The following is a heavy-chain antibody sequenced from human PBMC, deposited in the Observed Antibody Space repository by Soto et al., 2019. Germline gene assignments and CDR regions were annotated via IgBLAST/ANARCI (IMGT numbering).Heavy chain of an antibody. CDR2: INPSGGST. J-gene: IGHJ6*02. V-gene: IGHV1-46*01. D-gene: IGHD2-2*01. CDR1: GYTFTSYY. CDR3: ARDTRCSSTSCYAPHYYYYYGMDV. Sequence: ASVKVSCKASGYTFTSYYMHWVRQAPGQGLEWMGIINPSGGSTSYAQKFQGRVTMTRDTSTSTVCMELSSLRSEDTAVYYCARDTRCSSTSCYAPHYYYYYGMDVWGQGTTVTVSS.